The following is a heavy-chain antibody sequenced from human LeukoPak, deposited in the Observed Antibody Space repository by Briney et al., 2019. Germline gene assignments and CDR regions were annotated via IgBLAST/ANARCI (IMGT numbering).Heavy chain of an antibody. J-gene: IGHJ4*02. Sequence: PGGSLRLSCAASGFVFSNYWMHWVRQAPGKGLVWSSRIHRDGTITNYAAAVKGRLTISRDNAKNTLYLQVSGLTAEDTAIYYWARGAVATSYYFDSWGQGNLVTVSP. V-gene: IGHV3-74*01. CDR1: GFVFSNYW. CDR3: ARGAVATSYYFDS. D-gene: IGHD5-12*01. CDR2: IHRDGTIT.